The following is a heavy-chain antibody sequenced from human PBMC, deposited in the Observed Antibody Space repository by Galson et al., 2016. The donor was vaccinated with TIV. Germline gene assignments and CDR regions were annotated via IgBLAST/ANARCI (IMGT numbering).Heavy chain of an antibody. J-gene: IGHJ4*02. CDR1: GNTFTNYY. V-gene: IGHV1-46*01. Sequence: SVKVSCKAYGNTFTNYYMNWIRQAPGQGLEWMGIINTKGDYSTYAQKFQGRVTMTRDTSTSTVSMELRNLRSEDTAVYYCATERPGAEVDGWGHWGQGTLVIVSS. CDR2: INTKGDYS. CDR3: ATERPGAEVDGWGH. D-gene: IGHD3-10*01.